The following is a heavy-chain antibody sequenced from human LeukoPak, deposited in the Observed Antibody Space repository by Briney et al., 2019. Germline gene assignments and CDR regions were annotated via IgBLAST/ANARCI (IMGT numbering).Heavy chain of an antibody. J-gene: IGHJ3*02. V-gene: IGHV3-30*04. CDR1: GFTFSSYA. CDR3: ARWVGATIPHDAFDI. D-gene: IGHD1-26*01. CDR2: ISYDGSNK. Sequence: PGGSLRLSCAASGFTFSSYAMHWVRQAPGKGLEWVAVISYDGSNKYYADSVKGRFTISRDNSKNTLYLQMNSLRAEDTAVYYCARWVGATIPHDAFDIWGPGTMVTVSS.